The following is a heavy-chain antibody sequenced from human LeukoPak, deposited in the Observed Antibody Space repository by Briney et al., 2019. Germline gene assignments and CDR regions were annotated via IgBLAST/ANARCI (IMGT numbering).Heavy chain of an antibody. CDR2: IWYDGSDA. D-gene: IGHD2/OR15-2a*01. V-gene: IGHV3-33*08. CDR3: ARYTTGHGFDV. Sequence: GGSLRLSCAASGFTFRSNGMHWVRQAPGRGLEWVTYIWYDGSDADYADPVKGRFTISGDNSKNTLYLQMNSLRAEDTAVYYCARYTTGHGFDVWGQGTLVTVSS. J-gene: IGHJ4*02. CDR1: GFTFRSNG.